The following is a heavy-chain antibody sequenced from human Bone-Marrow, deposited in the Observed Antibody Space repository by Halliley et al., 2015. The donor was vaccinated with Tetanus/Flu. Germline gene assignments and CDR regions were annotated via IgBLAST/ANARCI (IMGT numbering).Heavy chain of an antibody. D-gene: IGHD2-21*02. Sequence: FNSDDNKYYADSVKGRFTLPKDPSKNTLYLHMNSLRPEDPAVYYCAKMVTGATPVDYWGQGTLVTVSS. J-gene: IGHJ4*02. CDR2: FNSDDNK. CDR3: AKMVTGATPVDY. V-gene: IGHV3-66*01.